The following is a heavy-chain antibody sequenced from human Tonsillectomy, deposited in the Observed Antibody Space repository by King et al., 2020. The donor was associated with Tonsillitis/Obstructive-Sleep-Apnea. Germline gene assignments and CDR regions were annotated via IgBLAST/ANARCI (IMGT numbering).Heavy chain of an antibody. J-gene: IGHJ4*02. Sequence: QLQESGPGLVKPSETLSLTCTVSGGSISSTSYYWGWIRQPPGKGLEWIGSIYYSGSTYYNPSLKSRVTISVDTSKNQFSLKLSSVTAADTAVYYCARQDRLTISGVVTADFDFWGQGTLVTVSS. V-gene: IGHV4-39*01. CDR3: ARQDRLTISGVVTADFDF. D-gene: IGHD3-3*01. CDR1: GGSISSTSYY. CDR2: IYYSGST.